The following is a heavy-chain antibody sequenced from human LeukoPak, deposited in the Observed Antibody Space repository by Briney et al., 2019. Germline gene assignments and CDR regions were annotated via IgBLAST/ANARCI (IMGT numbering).Heavy chain of an antibody. CDR3: ARDADFWSGYYTSGFDY. CDR2: INPSGGST. Sequence: ASVKVSCEASGYTLTSYYIHWVRQAPGQGLEWMGIINPSGGSTSYAQKFQGRVTMTRDTSTSTVYMELSSLRSEDTAVYYCARDADFWSGYYTSGFDYWGQGTLVTVSS. D-gene: IGHD3-3*01. V-gene: IGHV1-46*01. J-gene: IGHJ4*02. CDR1: GYTLTSYY.